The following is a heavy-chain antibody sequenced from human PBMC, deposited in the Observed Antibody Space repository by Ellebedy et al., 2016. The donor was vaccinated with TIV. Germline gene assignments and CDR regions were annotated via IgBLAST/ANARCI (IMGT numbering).Heavy chain of an antibody. Sequence: ASVKVSCKASPHTFAASYINWLRQPPGRGFEWMGWLDPRSGATNYAQKFRGRVTMTRDTSTSTTYMDLSGLRFDDTALYYCASFIFGEVIDSWGQGTLITVSS. CDR1: PHTFAASY. CDR3: ASFIFGEVIDS. V-gene: IGHV1-2*02. CDR2: LDPRSGAT. J-gene: IGHJ5*01. D-gene: IGHD3-16*01.